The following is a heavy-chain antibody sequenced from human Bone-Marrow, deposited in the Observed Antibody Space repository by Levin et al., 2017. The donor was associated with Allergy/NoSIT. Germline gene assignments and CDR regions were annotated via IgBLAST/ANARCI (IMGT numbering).Heavy chain of an antibody. CDR2: ISTNGGST. V-gene: IGHV3-64D*06. CDR1: GFTFSEYA. J-gene: IGHJ4*02. CDR3: VRGRDGYKW. Sequence: PGGSLRLSCSVSGFTFSEYAMHWVRQAPGKRPEYVSFISTNGGSTDYADSVKGRFTISRDNSKDTLYLQMGSLRPEDTALYFCVRGRDGYKWWGQGTLVTVSS. D-gene: IGHD5-24*01.